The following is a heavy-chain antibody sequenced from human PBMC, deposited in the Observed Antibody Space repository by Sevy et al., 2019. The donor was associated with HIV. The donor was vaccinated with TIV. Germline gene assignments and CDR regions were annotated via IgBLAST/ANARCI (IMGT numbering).Heavy chain of an antibody. CDR3: ARSYSSSWYILYYFEY. CDR1: GFSFSSYS. J-gene: IGHJ4*02. Sequence: GGSLRRSCAASGFSFSSYSVSWVRQAPGKGLEWVASIGSSNSYIYYEDSVKGRFTNSRDNAKNSLFLHMNTLRDEDTAVYYCARSYSSSWYILYYFEYWGQGTPVTVSS. D-gene: IGHD6-13*01. CDR2: IGSSNSYI. V-gene: IGHV3-21*01.